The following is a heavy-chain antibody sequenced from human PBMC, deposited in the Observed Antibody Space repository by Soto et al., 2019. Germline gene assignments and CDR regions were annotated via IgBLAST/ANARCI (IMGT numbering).Heavy chain of an antibody. V-gene: IGHV3-23*01. CDR3: AKKANSGTGSPYFDN. Sequence: GSLILSCAASGFTFSSYSMSWVRQARGKGLEWVSGFRTGGDDATTYYADSVKGRFTISRDNSKNMLFLQMNSLRAEDTAIYYCAKKANSGTGSPYFDNWGQGILVTFSS. CDR1: GFTFSSYS. CDR2: FRTGGDDATT. J-gene: IGHJ4*02. D-gene: IGHD3-10*01.